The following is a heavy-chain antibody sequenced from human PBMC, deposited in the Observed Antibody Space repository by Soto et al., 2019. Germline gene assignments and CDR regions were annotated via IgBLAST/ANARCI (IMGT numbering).Heavy chain of an antibody. CDR1: GGSVSDKTYY. CDR2: VYYSGTT. J-gene: IGHJ4*02. CDR3: ARFPSAY. V-gene: IGHV4-61*01. Sequence: SETLSLTCSVSGGSVSDKTYYWSWIRQPPGKRLEWIGYVYYSGTTNYNPSLKSRVTISLDTSKNQFSLNLKSVTAADTAVYYCARFPSAYWGQGTLVTVSS.